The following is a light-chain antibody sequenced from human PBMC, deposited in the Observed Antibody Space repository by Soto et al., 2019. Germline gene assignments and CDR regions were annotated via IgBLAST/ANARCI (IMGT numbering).Light chain of an antibody. CDR3: SSYTSSSTHYV. V-gene: IGLV2-8*01. Sequence: QSALTQPPSASGSPGQSVTISCTGTSSDVGGYKFVSWYQQHPGKAPKLIIYEVSKRPSGVPDRFSGSKSGNTASLTVSGLQAEDEADYYCSSYTSSSTHYVFGIGTKVTV. CDR1: SSDVGGYKF. CDR2: EVS. J-gene: IGLJ1*01.